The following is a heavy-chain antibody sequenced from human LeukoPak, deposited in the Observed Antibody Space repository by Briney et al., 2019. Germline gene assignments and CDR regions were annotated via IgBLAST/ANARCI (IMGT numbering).Heavy chain of an antibody. CDR3: AKDIQLSA. V-gene: IGHV3-23*01. D-gene: IGHD5-24*01. J-gene: IGHJ3*01. CDR2: IASSGRNT. Sequence: GSLRLSCAASGFNFNDAAMTWVRQAPGKGLEWVSLIASSGRNTYYTDSVRGRFTISRDNSKKTLSLQMNSLRVEDTAIYYCAKDIQLSAWGLGTMVTVSS. CDR1: GFNFNDAA.